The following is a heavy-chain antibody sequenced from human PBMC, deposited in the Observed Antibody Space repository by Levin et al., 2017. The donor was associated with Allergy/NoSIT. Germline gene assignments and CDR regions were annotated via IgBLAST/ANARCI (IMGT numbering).Heavy chain of an antibody. CDR3: ATGVGPVLRFSPDEYMDV. Sequence: GESLKISCKASGYTFTSYGISWVRQAPGQGLEWMGWISAYNGNTNYAQKLQGRVTMTTDTSTSTAYMELRSLRSDDTAVYYCATGVGPVLRFSPDEYMDVWGQGTTVTVSS. J-gene: IGHJ6*02. CDR1: GYTFTSYG. D-gene: IGHD3-3*01. V-gene: IGHV1-18*01. CDR2: ISAYNGNT.